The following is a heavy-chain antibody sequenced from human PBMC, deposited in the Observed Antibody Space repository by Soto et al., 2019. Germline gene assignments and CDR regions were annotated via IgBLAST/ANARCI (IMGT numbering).Heavy chain of an antibody. J-gene: IGHJ6*02. CDR1: GFTFSSYA. D-gene: IGHD6-19*01. Sequence: QVQLVESGGGVVQPGRSLRLSCAASGFTFSSYAMHWVRQAPGKGLEWVAVISYDGSNKYYADSVKGRFTISRDNSKNTLYLQMNSLRAEDTAVYYCARTKGSRGWYNYYYGMDVWGQGTTVTVSS. CDR2: ISYDGSNK. CDR3: ARTKGSRGWYNYYYGMDV. V-gene: IGHV3-30-3*01.